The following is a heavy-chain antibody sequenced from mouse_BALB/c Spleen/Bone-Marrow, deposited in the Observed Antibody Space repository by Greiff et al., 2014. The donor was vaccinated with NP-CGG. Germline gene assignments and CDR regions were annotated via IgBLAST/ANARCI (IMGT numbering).Heavy chain of an antibody. CDR1: GFDFSGYW. Sequence: EVQLQQSGGGLVQPGGSLKLSCAASGFDFSGYWMTWVRQAPGKGLEWIGEINPDSRTINYKPSLKEKFIMSRDNAKNTLYLQMSKVRSEDTALYYCARNGYYDWITYWGQGTLVTVSA. V-gene: IGHV4-1*02. D-gene: IGHD2-3*01. J-gene: IGHJ3*01. CDR2: INPDSRTI. CDR3: ARNGYYDWITY.